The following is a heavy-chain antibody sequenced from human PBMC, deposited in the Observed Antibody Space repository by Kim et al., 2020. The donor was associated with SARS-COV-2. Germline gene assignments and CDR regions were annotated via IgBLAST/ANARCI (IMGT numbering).Heavy chain of an antibody. V-gene: IGHV3-7*04. J-gene: IGHJ6*03. CDR2: IKQDGSEK. D-gene: IGHD2-2*01. CDR1: GFTFSSYW. Sequence: GGSLRLSCAASGFTFSSYWMSWVRQAPGKGLEWVANIKQDGSEKYYVDSVKGRFTISRDNAKNSLYLQMNSLRAEDTAVYYCARASCSSTSCYWYYYYYYMDVWGKGTTVTVSS. CDR3: ARASCSSTSCYWYYYYYYMDV.